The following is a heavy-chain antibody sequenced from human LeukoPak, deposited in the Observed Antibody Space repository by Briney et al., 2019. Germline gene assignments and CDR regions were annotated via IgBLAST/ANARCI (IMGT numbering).Heavy chain of an antibody. CDR3: AIQQQLVLSYFYY. V-gene: IGHV1-69*04. Sequence: PWASVKVSCKASGGTFSSYAISWVRQAPGQGLEWMGRIIPILGIANYAQKFQGRVTITADKSTSTAYMELSSLRSEDTAVYYCAIQQQLVLSYFYYWVQGTLVTVSS. CDR1: GGTFSSYA. J-gene: IGHJ4*02. D-gene: IGHD6-13*01. CDR2: IIPILGIA.